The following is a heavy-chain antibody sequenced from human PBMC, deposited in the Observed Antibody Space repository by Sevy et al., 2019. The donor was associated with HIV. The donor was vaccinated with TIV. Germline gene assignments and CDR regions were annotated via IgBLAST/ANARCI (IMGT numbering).Heavy chain of an antibody. Sequence: GGSLRLSCAASEFTFDDHTMHWVRQPPGKGLEWVSLISWDGGSTYYADSVKGRFTISRDNSKNSLFLQMNSLGAEDTALYYCAKDMASGGGGAYYFDYWGQGTLVTVSS. D-gene: IGHD3-16*01. J-gene: IGHJ4*02. CDR2: ISWDGGST. CDR1: EFTFDDHT. CDR3: AKDMASGGGGAYYFDY. V-gene: IGHV3-43*01.